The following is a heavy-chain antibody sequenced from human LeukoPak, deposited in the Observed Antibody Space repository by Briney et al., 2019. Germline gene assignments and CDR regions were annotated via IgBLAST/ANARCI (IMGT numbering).Heavy chain of an antibody. CDR3: AKDNAGATPHAYYYYYMDV. Sequence: GGSLRLSCAASGFTFSSYAMHWVRQAPGKGLEWVAVISYDGSNKYYADSVKGRFTISRDNSKNTLYLQMNSLRAEDTALYYCAKDNAGATPHAYYYYYMDVWGKGTTVTVSS. V-gene: IGHV3-30*04. D-gene: IGHD1-26*01. J-gene: IGHJ6*03. CDR2: ISYDGSNK. CDR1: GFTFSSYA.